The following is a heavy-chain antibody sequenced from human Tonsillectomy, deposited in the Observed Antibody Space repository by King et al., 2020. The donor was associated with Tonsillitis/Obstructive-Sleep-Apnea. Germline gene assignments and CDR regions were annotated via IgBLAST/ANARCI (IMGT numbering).Heavy chain of an antibody. CDR3: AREAYSGSYYDY. D-gene: IGHD1-26*01. J-gene: IGHJ4*02. V-gene: IGHV3-64*01. CDR1: GFTFSNYV. CDR2: ITGNGGDT. Sequence: VQLVESGGGLAQPGGSLRLSCAASGFTFSNYVIHWVRQAPGKGLEYVSAITGNGGDTYYANSVKDRLTISRDNSKNTLYLQMGSLRAEDMAVYYCAREAYSGSYYDYWGQGTLVTVSS.